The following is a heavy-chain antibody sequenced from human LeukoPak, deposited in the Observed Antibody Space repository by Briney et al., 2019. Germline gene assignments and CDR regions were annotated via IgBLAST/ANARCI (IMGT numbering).Heavy chain of an antibody. Sequence: SETLSLTCAVYGGSFSGYYWSWIRQPPGKGLEWIWEINHSGSTNYNPSLKSRVTISVDTSKNQFSLKLSSVTAADTAVYYCARGRQQQLVLAYFQHWGQGTLVTVSS. CDR3: ARGRQQQLVLAYFQH. V-gene: IGHV4-34*01. J-gene: IGHJ1*01. CDR1: GGSFSGYY. CDR2: INHSGST. D-gene: IGHD6-13*01.